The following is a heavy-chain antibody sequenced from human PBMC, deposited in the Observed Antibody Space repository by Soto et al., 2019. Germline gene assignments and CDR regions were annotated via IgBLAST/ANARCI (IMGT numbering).Heavy chain of an antibody. CDR2: IYPGDSDT. J-gene: IGHJ3*01. V-gene: IGHV5-51*01. CDR3: ARQKLWMATINNDAFDX. CDR1: GYAFNTYW. Sequence: GESLKISCRGSGYAFNTYWIGWVRQMPGKGLECMGFIYPGDSDTTYIPSFQGQVTISVYKSIITSYLQWSSLKFSDTAIYYCARQKLWMATINNDAFDXWGQGTKVTVS. D-gene: IGHD2-21*01.